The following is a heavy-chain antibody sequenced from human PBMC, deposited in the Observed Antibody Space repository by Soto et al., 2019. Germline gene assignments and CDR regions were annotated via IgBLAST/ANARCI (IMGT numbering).Heavy chain of an antibody. J-gene: IGHJ4*02. CDR3: ARRGVDSPTDY. D-gene: IGHD2-8*01. V-gene: IGHV1-8*01. CDR2: MNPDSGNT. Sequence: ASVKVSSKASGYTFTSYDSNWVRQATGQGLEGMGWMNPDSGNTGYAQKCQGRVTMTGNTSLSTVYMELSSLKYEDTDVYYCARRGVDSPTDYWGQGTLVTVSS. CDR1: GYTFTSYD.